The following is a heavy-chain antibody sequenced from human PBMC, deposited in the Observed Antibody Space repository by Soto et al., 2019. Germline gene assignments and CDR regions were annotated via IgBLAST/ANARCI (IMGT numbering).Heavy chain of an antibody. D-gene: IGHD6-13*01. J-gene: IGHJ4*02. Sequence: PSETLSLTCTVSGGSVSSGSYYWSWIRQPPGKGLEWIGYIYYSGSTNYNPSLKSRVTISVDTSKNQFSLKLSSVTAADTAVYYCARELGIAAAGYYFDYWGQGTLVTSPQ. CDR1: GGSVSSGSYY. V-gene: IGHV4-61*01. CDR3: ARELGIAAAGYYFDY. CDR2: IYYSGST.